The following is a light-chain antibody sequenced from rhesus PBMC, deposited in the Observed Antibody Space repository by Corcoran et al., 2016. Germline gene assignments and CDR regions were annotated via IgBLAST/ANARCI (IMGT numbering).Light chain of an antibody. Sequence: DIQMTQSPSSLSASVGDTVTITCRASQSMSSWLDWYQQKPGKAPKLLVYKASSLPSGGPSRVSGRGSWTDLTLTISSLQPEDFATYYCLQYSSSPFTFGPRTKLDIK. CDR3: LQYSSSPFT. CDR1: QSMSSW. V-gene: IGKV1-22*01. J-gene: IGKJ3*01. CDR2: KAS.